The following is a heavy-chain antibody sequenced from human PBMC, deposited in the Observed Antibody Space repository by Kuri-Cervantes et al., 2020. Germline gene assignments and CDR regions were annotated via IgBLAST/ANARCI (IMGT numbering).Heavy chain of an antibody. CDR1: ALAFSDHY. Sequence: GESLKISCVASALAFSDHYMTWVRQAPGKGLEWVAVISYDGSNKYYADSVKGRFTISRDNSKNTLYLQMNSLRAEDTAVYYCATGGGSGSYALDYWGQGTLVTVSS. J-gene: IGHJ4*02. D-gene: IGHD3-10*01. V-gene: IGHV3-30-3*01. CDR3: ATGGGSGSYALDY. CDR2: ISYDGSNK.